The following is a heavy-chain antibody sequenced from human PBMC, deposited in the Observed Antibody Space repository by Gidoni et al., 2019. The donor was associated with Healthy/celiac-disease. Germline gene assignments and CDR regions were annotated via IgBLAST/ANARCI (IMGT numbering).Heavy chain of an antibody. CDR2: IYYSGST. V-gene: IGHV4-59*01. CDR3: ARGVTYYDYVWGSYRPYYFDY. Sequence: QVQLQESGPGLVKPSETLSLTCTVSGGSISSYYWSWIRQPPGKGLEWIGYIYYSGSTNYNPSLKSRVTISVDTSKNQFSLKLSSVTAADTAVYYCARGVTYYDYVWGSYRPYYFDYWGQGTLVTVSS. D-gene: IGHD3-16*02. CDR1: GGSISSYY. J-gene: IGHJ4*02.